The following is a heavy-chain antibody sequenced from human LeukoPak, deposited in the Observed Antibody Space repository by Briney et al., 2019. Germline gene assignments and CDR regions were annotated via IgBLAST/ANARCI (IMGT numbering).Heavy chain of an antibody. CDR2: ISTYNGKT. CDR3: ARANGGYFDWPTDWFDP. D-gene: IGHD3-9*01. V-gene: IGHV1-18*01. J-gene: IGHJ5*02. Sequence: ASVKVSCKASGYTFTSYGICWVRQAPGQGLEWMGWISTYNGKTNYAQKLQGRVTMTTDTSTSTAYMELRSLRSDDTAVYYCARANGGYFDWPTDWFDPWGQGTLVTVSS. CDR1: GYTFTSYG.